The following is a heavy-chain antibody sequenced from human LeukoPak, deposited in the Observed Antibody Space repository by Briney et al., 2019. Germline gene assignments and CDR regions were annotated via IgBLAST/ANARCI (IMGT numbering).Heavy chain of an antibody. J-gene: IGHJ4*02. Sequence: SVKVSCKASGGTFSSYAISWVRQAPGQGLEWMGRIIPILGIANYAQKFQGRVTITADKSTSTAYMELSSLRSEDTAVYYCASSFGYYDSSGYFDYWGQGTLATVSS. V-gene: IGHV1-69*04. CDR3: ASSFGYYDSSGYFDY. CDR1: GGTFSSYA. D-gene: IGHD3-22*01. CDR2: IIPILGIA.